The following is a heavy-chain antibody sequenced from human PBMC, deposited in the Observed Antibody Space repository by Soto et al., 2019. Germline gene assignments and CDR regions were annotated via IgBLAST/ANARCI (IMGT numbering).Heavy chain of an antibody. CDR2: ISYDGSNK. CDR3: ATSDEYCGGDCFSFDY. CDR1: GFTFSSYG. D-gene: IGHD2-21*02. V-gene: IGHV3-30*03. J-gene: IGHJ4*02. Sequence: QVQLVESGGGVVQPGRSLRLSCAASGFTFSSYGMHWVRQAPGKGLEWVAVISYDGSNKYYADSVKGRFTISSDNSKNTLYLQMNSLRAEDTAVYYCATSDEYCGGDCFSFDYWGQGTLVTVSS.